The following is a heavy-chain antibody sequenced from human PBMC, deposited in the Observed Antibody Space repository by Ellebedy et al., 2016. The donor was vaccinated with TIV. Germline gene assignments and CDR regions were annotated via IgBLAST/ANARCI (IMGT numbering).Heavy chain of an antibody. V-gene: IGHV4-30-4*01. CDR3: ARERIVPAATYYFDY. CDR1: GGSISSGDYY. CDR2: IYYSGST. J-gene: IGHJ4*02. D-gene: IGHD2-2*01. Sequence: SETLSLTXTVSGGSISSGDYYWSWIRQPPGKGLEWIGYIYYSGSTYYNPSLKSRVTISVDTSKNQFSLKLSSVTAADTAVYYCARERIVPAATYYFDYWGQGTLVTVSS.